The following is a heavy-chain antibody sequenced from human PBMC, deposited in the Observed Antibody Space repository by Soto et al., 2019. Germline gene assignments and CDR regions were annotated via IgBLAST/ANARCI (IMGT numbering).Heavy chain of an antibody. V-gene: IGHV1-2*02. Sequence: GASVKVSCKASGYTFTGYYMHWVRQAPGQGLEWMGWINPNSGGTNYAQKFQGRVTMTRDTSISTAYMELRSLRSDDTAVYYCARRYCSGGSCYPYYYYGMDVWGQGTTVTVSS. D-gene: IGHD2-15*01. CDR1: GYTFTGYY. CDR3: ARRYCSGGSCYPYYYYGMDV. J-gene: IGHJ6*02. CDR2: INPNSGGT.